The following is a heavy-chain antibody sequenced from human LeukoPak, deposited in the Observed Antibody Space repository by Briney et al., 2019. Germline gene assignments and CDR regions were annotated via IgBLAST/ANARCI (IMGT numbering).Heavy chain of an antibody. CDR1: GYTFTGYY. Sequence: VASVKVSCKASGYTFTGYYMHWVRQAPGQGLEWMGWINPNSGGTNYAQKFQGRVTMTRDTSISTAYMELSRLRSDDTAVYYCAQEIPNCSSTSCPANYWGQGTLVTVSS. CDR2: INPNSGGT. J-gene: IGHJ4*02. V-gene: IGHV1-2*02. D-gene: IGHD2-2*01. CDR3: AQEIPNCSSTSCPANY.